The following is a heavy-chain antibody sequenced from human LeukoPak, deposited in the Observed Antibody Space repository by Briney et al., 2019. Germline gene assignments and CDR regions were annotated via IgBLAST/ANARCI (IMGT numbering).Heavy chain of an antibody. Sequence: PGGSLRLSCAASGFTFSRNAMSWVRQAPGKGLEWVSSTSGSGSSTYYLDSVKGRFTISRDNSQNTLYLQMNSLRAEDTAVYYCAKVITFGGVIADWGQGTLVTVSS. CDR1: GFTFSRNA. J-gene: IGHJ4*02. CDR3: AKVITFGGVIAD. V-gene: IGHV3-23*01. CDR2: TSGSGSST. D-gene: IGHD3-16*02.